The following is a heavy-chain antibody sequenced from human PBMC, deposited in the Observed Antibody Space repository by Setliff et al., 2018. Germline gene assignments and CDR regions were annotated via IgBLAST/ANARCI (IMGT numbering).Heavy chain of an antibody. CDR3: ARDLTMVRGVKGY. Sequence: GASVKVSCKSSGYIFTDYYIHWVRRAPGQRLEWMGWINAGNGNTKYSQKFQGRVTITRDTSASTAYMELSSLRSEDTAVYYCARDLTMVRGVKGYWGQGTLVTVSS. D-gene: IGHD3-10*01. J-gene: IGHJ4*02. V-gene: IGHV1-3*01. CDR2: INAGNGNT. CDR1: GYIFTDYY.